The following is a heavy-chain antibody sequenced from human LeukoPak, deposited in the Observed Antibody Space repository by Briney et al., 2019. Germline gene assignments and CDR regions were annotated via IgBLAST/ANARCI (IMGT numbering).Heavy chain of an antibody. Sequence: PGGSLRLSCAASGFTFSNYNMNWVRQAPGKGLEWVSSISSSSSYIYYADSVKGRFTISRDNAKNSLYLQMNSLRAEDTAVYYCACIVVVPGAIKPKFDYWGQGTLVTVSS. CDR2: ISSSSSYI. D-gene: IGHD2-2*02. CDR1: GFTFSNYN. J-gene: IGHJ4*02. V-gene: IGHV3-21*01. CDR3: ACIVVVPGAIKPKFDY.